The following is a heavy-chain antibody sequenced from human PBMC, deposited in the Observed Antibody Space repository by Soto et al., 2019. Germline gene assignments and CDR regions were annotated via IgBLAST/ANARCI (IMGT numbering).Heavy chain of an antibody. CDR3: SSRDTTNKGISY. D-gene: IGHD3-16*02. CDR1: GFTVSSNY. J-gene: IGHJ4*02. CDR2: IYSGGST. Sequence: GGSLRLSCAASGFTVSSNYMSWVRQAPGKGLEWVSVIYSGGSTYYADSVKGRFTISRDNSKNTLYLQMNSLRAEYTAGYYFSSRDTTNKGISYWGQGTLVTVSS. V-gene: IGHV3-66*02.